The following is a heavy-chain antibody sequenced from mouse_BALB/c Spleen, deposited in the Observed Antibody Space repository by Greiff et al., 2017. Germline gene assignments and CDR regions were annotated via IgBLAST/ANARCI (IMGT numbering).Heavy chain of an antibody. Sequence: EVHLVESGGGLVQPGGSLKLSCAASGFTFSSYGMSWVRQTPDKRLELVATINSNGGSTYYPDSVKGRFTISRDNAKNTLYLQLNSLKSEDTAMYSGARDRGGNYDYAMDYWGQGTSVTVSS. CDR1: GFTFSSYG. V-gene: IGHV5-6-3*01. D-gene: IGHD2-1*01. J-gene: IGHJ4*01. CDR3: ARDRGGNYDYAMDY. CDR2: INSNGGST.